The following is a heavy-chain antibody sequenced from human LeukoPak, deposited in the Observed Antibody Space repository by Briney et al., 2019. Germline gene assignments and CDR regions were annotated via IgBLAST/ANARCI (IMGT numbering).Heavy chain of an antibody. CDR2: IHYSGST. CDR1: GGSISSGDYY. V-gene: IGHV4-31*03. CDR3: ARGSGRSSRDGMDV. J-gene: IGHJ6*02. D-gene: IGHD3-10*01. Sequence: SETLSLTCTVSGGSISSGDYYWSWIRQHPGKGLEWIGHIHYSGSTYYNPSLKSRVTISVDTSKNQFSLKESPVTAADTAVYYCARGSGRSSRDGMDVWGQGTTVTVSS.